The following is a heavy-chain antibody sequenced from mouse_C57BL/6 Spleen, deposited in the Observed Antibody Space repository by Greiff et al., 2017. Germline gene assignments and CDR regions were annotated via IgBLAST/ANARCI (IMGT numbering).Heavy chain of an antibody. D-gene: IGHD1-1*01. CDR1: GYTFTSYW. V-gene: IGHV1-64*01. CDR3: ARTTTVVAGSMDY. J-gene: IGHJ4*01. CDR2: IHPNSGST. Sequence: QVHVKQPGAELVKPGASVKLSCKASGYTFTSYWMHWVKQRPGQGLEWIGMIHPNSGSTNYNEKFKSKATLTVDKSSSTAYMQLSSLTSEDSAVYYCARTTTVVAGSMDYWGQGTSVTVSS.